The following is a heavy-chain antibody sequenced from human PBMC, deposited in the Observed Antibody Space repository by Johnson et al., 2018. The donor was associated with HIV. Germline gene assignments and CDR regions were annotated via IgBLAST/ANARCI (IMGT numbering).Heavy chain of an antibody. CDR1: GFTLSGSH. CDR2: VRTEAKNHAT. J-gene: IGHJ3*02. V-gene: IGHV3-73*01. D-gene: IGHD3/OR15-3a*01. CDR3: TRWLDNDDFWDAFDI. Sequence: EVQLVESGGGVVQPGRSLRLSCAASGFTLSGSHIHWVRQASGKGLEWVGRVRTEAKNHATAYAASVTGRFSISRDDSKNTAYLQMNSLKTEDTAMYYCTRWLDNDDFWDAFDIWGQGTMVTVSS.